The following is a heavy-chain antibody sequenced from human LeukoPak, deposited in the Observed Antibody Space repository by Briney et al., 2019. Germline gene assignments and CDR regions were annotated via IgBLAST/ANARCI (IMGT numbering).Heavy chain of an antibody. CDR2: ISQDGGES. CDR3: TRLQSYFNS. D-gene: IGHD2/OR15-2a*01. CDR1: GFNFNTYW. V-gene: IGHV3-7*01. J-gene: IGHJ1*01. Sequence: GGSLRLSCAASGFNFNTYWMAWVRQAPAGKGLERVASISQDGGESYYADSVRGRFTISRDNPKNTLYLQMNSLRAEDTTMYYCTRLQSYFNSWGQGTLVTVSS.